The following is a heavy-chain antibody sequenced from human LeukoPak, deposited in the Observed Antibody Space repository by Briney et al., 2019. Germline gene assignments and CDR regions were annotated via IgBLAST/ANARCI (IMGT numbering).Heavy chain of an antibody. CDR2: INHSGST. V-gene: IGHV4-34*01. CDR1: GGSFSGYY. Sequence: PSETLSLTCAVYGGSFSGYYWSWIRQPPGKGLEWIGEINHSGSTNYNPSLKSRVTISVDTSKNQFSLKLSSVTAADTAVYYCARQPYYYYYMDVWGKGTTVTISS. J-gene: IGHJ6*03. CDR3: ARQPYYYYYMDV.